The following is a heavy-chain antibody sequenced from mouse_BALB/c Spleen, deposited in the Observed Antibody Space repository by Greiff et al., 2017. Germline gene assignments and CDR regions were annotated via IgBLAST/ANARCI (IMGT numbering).Heavy chain of an antibody. D-gene: IGHD2-1*01. CDR2: INPSTGYT. Sequence: QVQLQQSGAELAKPGASVKMSCKASGYTFTSYWMHWVKQRPGQGLEWIGYINPSTGYTEYNQKFKDKATLTVDKSSSTAYMQLSSLTSEDSAVYDCARSVYGNSAWFAYWGQGTLVTVSA. CDR3: ARSVYGNSAWFAY. J-gene: IGHJ3*01. CDR1: GYTFTSYW. V-gene: IGHV1-7*01.